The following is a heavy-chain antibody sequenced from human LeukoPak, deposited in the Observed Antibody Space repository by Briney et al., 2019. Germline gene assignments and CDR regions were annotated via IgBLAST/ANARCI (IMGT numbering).Heavy chain of an antibody. Sequence: GGSLRLSCAASGFTFSSHWMHWVRQAPGKGLVWVSGISTDGSRPRYADSVNGRFTISRDNAKNTLYLQMNSLRAEDAAVYFCVRDGQGSTPLDYWGQGTLVTVSS. J-gene: IGHJ4*02. V-gene: IGHV3-74*01. CDR3: VRDGQGSTPLDY. CDR1: GFTFSSHW. CDR2: ISTDGSRP. D-gene: IGHD2-15*01.